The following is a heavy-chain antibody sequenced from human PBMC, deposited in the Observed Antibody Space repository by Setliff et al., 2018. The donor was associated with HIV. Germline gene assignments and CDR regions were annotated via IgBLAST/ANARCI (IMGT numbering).Heavy chain of an antibody. J-gene: IGHJ4*02. CDR2: INGDGSTI. D-gene: IGHD1-1*01. CDR3: ASARIPTGGTSTSLDF. V-gene: IGHV3-74*01. CDR1: GFTFSGDW. Sequence: GGSLRLSCAASGFTFSGDWMHWVRQPPGKGLVWVSHINGDGSTINYADSVKGRFTISRDNAKNTLYLQMNSLRAEDTAVYYCASARIPTGGTSTSLDFWGQGALVTVSS.